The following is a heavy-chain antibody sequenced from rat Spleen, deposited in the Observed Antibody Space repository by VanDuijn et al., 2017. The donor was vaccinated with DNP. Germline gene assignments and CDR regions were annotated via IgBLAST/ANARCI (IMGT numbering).Heavy chain of an antibody. CDR1: GFIFSDYY. J-gene: IGHJ1*01. Sequence: EVQLVESGGGLVQPGRSLKISCAASGFIFSDYYMAWVRQVPGKGLEWVAAITSSGGSTYYPDSVKGRFTISRDNAKNTLYLQMNSLRSEDTATYYCARGSGTYYWYFDFWGPGTMVTVSS. D-gene: IGHD5-1*01. V-gene: IGHV5-25*01. CDR3: ARGSGTYYWYFDF. CDR2: ITSSGGST.